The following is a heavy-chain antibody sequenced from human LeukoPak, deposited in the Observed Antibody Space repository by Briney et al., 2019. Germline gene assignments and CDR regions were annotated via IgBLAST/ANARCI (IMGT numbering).Heavy chain of an antibody. D-gene: IGHD5-12*01. J-gene: IGHJ6*03. V-gene: IGHV3-30*02. Sequence: GGSLRLSCAASGFTFSSYGMHWVRQAPGKGLEWVAFIRYDGSNKYYADSVKGRFTISRDNSKNTLYLQMNSLRAEDTAVYYCARGLWLRTRRGNYMDVWGKGTTVTVSS. CDR2: IRYDGSNK. CDR3: ARGLWLRTRRGNYMDV. CDR1: GFTFSSYG.